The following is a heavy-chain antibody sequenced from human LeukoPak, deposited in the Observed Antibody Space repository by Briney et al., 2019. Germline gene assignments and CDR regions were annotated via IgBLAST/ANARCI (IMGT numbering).Heavy chain of an antibody. CDR2: ISGSGDNT. CDR3: ARGFSSGWLDYFDY. V-gene: IGHV3-23*01. Sequence: GGPLRLSCAASGFTFSTYAMSWVRQAPGKGLEWVSGISGSGDNTNYADSVKGRFTISRDNAKNSLYLQMNSLRAEDTAVYYCARGFSSGWLDYFDYWGQGTLVTVSS. CDR1: GFTFSTYA. J-gene: IGHJ4*02. D-gene: IGHD6-19*01.